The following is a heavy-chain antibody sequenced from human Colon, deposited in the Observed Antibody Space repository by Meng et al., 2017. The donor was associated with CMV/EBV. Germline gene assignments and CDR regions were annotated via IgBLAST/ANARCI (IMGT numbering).Heavy chain of an antibody. CDR2: ISWNSDTI. Sequence: GGSLRLSCVGSGFTFDDHVMHWVRQVPGKGLEWVSGISWNSDTIGYVDSVKGRFTISRDNAKNSLSLEMNSLRPEDTGLYYCAKDRRISQLFNDFDSWGQGTLVTVSS. CDR1: GFTFDDHV. CDR3: AKDRRISQLFNDFDS. J-gene: IGHJ4*01. D-gene: IGHD1-1*01. V-gene: IGHV3-9*01.